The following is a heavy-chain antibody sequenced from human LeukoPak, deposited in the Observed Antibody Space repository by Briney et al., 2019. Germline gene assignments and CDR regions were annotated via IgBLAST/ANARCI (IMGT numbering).Heavy chain of an antibody. CDR1: GFTFSSYE. J-gene: IGHJ6*02. CDR3: ASSTGYFGYYYGMDV. Sequence: GGSLRLSCAASGFTFSSYEMNWVRQAPGEGLEWVSYISSSGSTIYYADSVKGRFTISRDNAKNSLYLQMNSLRAEDTAVYYCASSTGYFGYYYGMDVWGQGTTVTVSS. CDR2: ISSSGSTI. V-gene: IGHV3-48*03. D-gene: IGHD6-13*01.